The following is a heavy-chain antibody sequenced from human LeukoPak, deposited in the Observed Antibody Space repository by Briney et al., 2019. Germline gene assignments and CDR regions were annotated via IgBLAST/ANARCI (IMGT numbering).Heavy chain of an antibody. Sequence: GGSLRLSCAASGFTFSSYSMNWVRQAPGKGLEWVSSISSSSSYIYYADSVKGRFTISRDNAKNSLYLQMNSLRAEDTAVYYCARVSGYGSGSYQYYYGMDVWGQETTVTVSS. D-gene: IGHD3-10*01. CDR2: ISSSSSYI. V-gene: IGHV3-21*01. CDR1: GFTFSSYS. CDR3: ARVSGYGSGSYQYYYGMDV. J-gene: IGHJ6*02.